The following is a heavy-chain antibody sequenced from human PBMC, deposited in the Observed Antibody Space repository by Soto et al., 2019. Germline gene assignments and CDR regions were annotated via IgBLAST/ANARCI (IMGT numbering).Heavy chain of an antibody. D-gene: IGHD4-17*01. CDR2: ISSSGSTI. J-gene: IGHJ2*01. CDR1: GFTFSSYE. V-gene: IGHV3-48*03. CDR3: ARGGEDYGDYVVVKGWYFDL. Sequence: EVQLVESGGGLVQPGGSLRLSCAASGFTFSSYEMNWVRQAPGKGLEWVSYISSSGSTIYYADSVKGRFTISRDNAKNSLYLQMNSLRAEDTAVYYCARGGEDYGDYVVVKGWYFDLWGRGTLVTVSS.